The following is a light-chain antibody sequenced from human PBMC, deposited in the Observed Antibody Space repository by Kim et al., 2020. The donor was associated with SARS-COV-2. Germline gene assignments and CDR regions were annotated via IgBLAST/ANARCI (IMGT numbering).Light chain of an antibody. CDR3: QSYDSSLSGPYV. CDR1: SSNIGAGDD. Sequence: VTISWPGISSNIGAGDDVHWYQQLPGTAPKLLIYGNSNRPSGVPDRFSGSKSGTSASLAITGLQAEDEADYYCQSYDSSLSGPYVFGTGTKVTVL. J-gene: IGLJ1*01. CDR2: GNS. V-gene: IGLV1-40*01.